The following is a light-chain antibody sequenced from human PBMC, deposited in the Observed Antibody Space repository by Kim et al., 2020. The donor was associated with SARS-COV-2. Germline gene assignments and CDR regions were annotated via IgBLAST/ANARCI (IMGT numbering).Light chain of an antibody. CDR1: QSISNS. J-gene: IGKJ4*01. V-gene: IGKV1-17*01. CDR3: LQYNTYPLT. Sequence: AAVENGVTISCGSHQSISNSVGWYQQTPGKAPQRLIYDASALQRVVPSRFSGSGSGTEFTLTISGLQPEDVASYYCLQYNTYPLTFGGGTKVDIK. CDR2: DAS.